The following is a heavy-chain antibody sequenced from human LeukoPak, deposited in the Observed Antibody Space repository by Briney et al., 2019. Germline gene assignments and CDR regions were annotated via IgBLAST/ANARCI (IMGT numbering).Heavy chain of an antibody. CDR3: ATGRSFSGSYWDY. CDR2: IYPGDSDT. V-gene: IGHV5-51*01. Sequence: GESLKISCKGSGCSFTSYWIGWVRQLPGKGLEWMGIIYPGDSDTRYSPSFQGQVTISADKSISTAYLQWSSLKASDTAMYYCATGRSFSGSYWDYWGQGTLVTVSS. J-gene: IGHJ4*02. D-gene: IGHD3-10*01. CDR1: GCSFTSYW.